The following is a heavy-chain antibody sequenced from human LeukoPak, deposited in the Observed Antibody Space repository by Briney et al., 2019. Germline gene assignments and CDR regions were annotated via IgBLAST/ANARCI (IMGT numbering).Heavy chain of an antibody. Sequence: ASVKVSCKVSGYTLTELSMHWVRQAPGKGLEWMGGFDPEDGETIYAQKFQGRVTMTEDTSTDTAHMELSSLRSEDTAVYSCATFPSGGDIKVPDIYWGQGTLVTVSS. CDR3: ATFPSGGDIKVPDIY. CDR1: GYTLTELS. J-gene: IGHJ4*02. V-gene: IGHV1-24*01. D-gene: IGHD4-17*01. CDR2: FDPEDGET.